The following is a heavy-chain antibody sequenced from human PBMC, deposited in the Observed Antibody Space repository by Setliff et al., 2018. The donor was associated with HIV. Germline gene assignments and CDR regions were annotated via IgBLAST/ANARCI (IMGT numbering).Heavy chain of an antibody. CDR3: AHRKVAAVGTLFDY. J-gene: IGHJ4*02. D-gene: IGHD6-19*01. Sequence: GSGPTLVNPPQESLRLTCTLSGSSLDTSGVGVGWIRQPPGKALEWLALIYWDDDKRYSPSLKSRLTISKDTSKNQVFLVMTNMDPVDTATYYCAHRKVAAVGTLFDYWGQGTLVTVSS. CDR1: GSSLDTSGVG. CDR2: IYWDDDK. V-gene: IGHV2-5*02.